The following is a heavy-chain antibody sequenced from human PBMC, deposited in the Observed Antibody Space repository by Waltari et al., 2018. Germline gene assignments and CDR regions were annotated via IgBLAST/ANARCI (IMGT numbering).Heavy chain of an antibody. Sequence: EVQLVESGGGLIQPGGSLRLSCAASGFTVRNTYMNWVRQAPGKGLGAVSRFYGGGNTYEADPVKARFTISRDNAKNTRFLQMNSLGAEETAVYYCARIREMSVTTFFDYWGQGTLVTVSS. D-gene: IGHD4-17*01. CDR2: FYGGGNT. V-gene: IGHV3-53*01. CDR1: GFTVRNTY. CDR3: ARIREMSVTTFFDY. J-gene: IGHJ4*02.